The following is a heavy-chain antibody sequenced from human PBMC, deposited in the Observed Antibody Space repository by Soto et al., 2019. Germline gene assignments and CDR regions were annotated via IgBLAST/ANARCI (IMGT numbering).Heavy chain of an antibody. J-gene: IGHJ4*02. CDR1: GGSFSGYY. Sequence: QVQLQQWGAGLLKPAETLSLTCAVYGGSFSGYYWTWIRQPPGKGLEWIGEINHSGSTNYKPSLRSRVTISVDTSNNQLSLNVNSVTAADTAVYYCARGRSLITGTSLGYWGQGTLVTVSS. V-gene: IGHV4-34*01. CDR2: INHSGST. CDR3: ARGRSLITGTSLGY. D-gene: IGHD1-20*01.